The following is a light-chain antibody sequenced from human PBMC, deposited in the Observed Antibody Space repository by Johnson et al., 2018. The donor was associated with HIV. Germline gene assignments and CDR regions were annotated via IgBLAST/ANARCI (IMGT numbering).Light chain of an antibody. J-gene: IGLJ1*01. CDR3: GTWASSLSDSYV. Sequence: QSVLTQAPSVSAAPGQKVTISCSGNSSNIGNNYVSWYQQLPGTAPKLLTYENNKRPSWIPDRFSGCKSGTSATLAITVLQPGDEADYYCGTWASSLSDSYVFGTGTKVAVL. CDR1: SSNIGNNY. CDR2: ENN. V-gene: IGLV1-51*02.